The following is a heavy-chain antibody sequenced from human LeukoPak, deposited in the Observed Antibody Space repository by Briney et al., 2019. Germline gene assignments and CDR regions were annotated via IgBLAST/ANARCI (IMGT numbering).Heavy chain of an antibody. J-gene: IGHJ4*02. Sequence: AASVKVSCKASGYTFTSYGISWVRQAPGQGLEWMGWISAYNGNTNYAQKLQGRVTMTTDTSTSTAYMELRSLRSDDTAVYYCARDLGLYSGSLFDYWGQGTLVTVSS. V-gene: IGHV1-18*04. CDR3: ARDLGLYSGSLFDY. CDR1: GYTFTSYG. CDR2: ISAYNGNT. D-gene: IGHD1-26*01.